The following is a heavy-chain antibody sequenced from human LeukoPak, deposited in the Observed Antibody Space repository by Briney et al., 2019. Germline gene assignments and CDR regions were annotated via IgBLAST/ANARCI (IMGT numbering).Heavy chain of an antibody. D-gene: IGHD3-22*01. CDR1: GFTFSSYW. CDR2: IKQDGSEK. J-gene: IGHJ4*02. Sequence: GGSLRLSCAASGFTFSSYWMSWVRQAPGKGLEWVANIKQDGSEKYYVDSVKGRFTISRDNAKNSLYLQMNSLRAEDTAVYYCARAQYYYDSSGSGDHWGQGTLVTVSS. V-gene: IGHV3-7*01. CDR3: ARAQYYYDSSGSGDH.